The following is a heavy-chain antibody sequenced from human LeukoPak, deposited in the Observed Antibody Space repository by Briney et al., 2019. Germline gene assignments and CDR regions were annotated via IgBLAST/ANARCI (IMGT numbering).Heavy chain of an antibody. CDR2: VSSGSSYI. J-gene: IGHJ5*02. D-gene: IGHD3-3*01. CDR1: GFTFSSYS. Sequence: GGSLRLSCAASGFTFSSYSMNWVRQAPGKGLEWVSSVSSGSSYIYYADSVKGRFTISRDNAKNSLYLQMNSLRAEDTAVYYCASLPTIFGVVPWFDPWGQGTLVTVSS. CDR3: ASLPTIFGVVPWFDP. V-gene: IGHV3-21*01.